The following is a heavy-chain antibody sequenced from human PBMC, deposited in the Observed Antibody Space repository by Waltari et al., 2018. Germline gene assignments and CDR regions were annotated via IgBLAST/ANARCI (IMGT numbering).Heavy chain of an antibody. V-gene: IGHV4-39*01. CDR1: GGSISSSSYY. Sequence: QLQLQESGPGLVKPSETLSLTCTVSGGSISSSSYYWGWIRQPPGKGLEWIGSIYYSGSTYYNPSLKSRVTISVDTSKNQFSLKLSSVTAADTAVYYCARRPAMTIMLWYFDLWGRGTLVTVSS. CDR3: ARRPAMTIMLWYFDL. D-gene: IGHD2-8*01. J-gene: IGHJ2*01. CDR2: IYYSGST.